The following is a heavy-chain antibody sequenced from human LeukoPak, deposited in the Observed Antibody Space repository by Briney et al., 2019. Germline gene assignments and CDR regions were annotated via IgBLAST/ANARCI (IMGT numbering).Heavy chain of an antibody. Sequence: SETLSLTCTVSGGSISSSSYYWGWIRQPPGKGLEWIGSIYYSGSTYYNPSLKSRVTISVDTSKNQFSLKLSSVTAADTAVYYCAREGRRGIAARLGQTFDYWGQGTLVTVSS. CDR1: GGSISSSSYY. J-gene: IGHJ4*02. CDR2: IYYSGST. V-gene: IGHV4-39*07. D-gene: IGHD6-6*01. CDR3: AREGRRGIAARLGQTFDY.